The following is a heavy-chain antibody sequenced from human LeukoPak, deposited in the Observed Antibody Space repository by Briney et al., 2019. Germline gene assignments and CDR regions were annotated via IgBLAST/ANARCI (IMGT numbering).Heavy chain of an antibody. V-gene: IGHV4-59*01. Sequence: SETLSLTCTVSGGSISSYFWNWIRQPPGKGLEWIGYIDYSVSPNYHPSLKSRVSISVDTSKNQFSLRLNSVILADTAVYYCTGGAGWLIDDWGQGILVTVSS. CDR1: GGSISSYF. CDR2: IDYSVSP. CDR3: TGGAGWLIDD. D-gene: IGHD3-16*01. J-gene: IGHJ4*02.